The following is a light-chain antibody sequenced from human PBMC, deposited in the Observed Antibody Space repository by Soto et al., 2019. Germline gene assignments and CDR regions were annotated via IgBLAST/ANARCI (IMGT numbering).Light chain of an antibody. J-gene: IGLJ1*01. CDR1: SSDIGSYNH. CDR3: ISYTDRQSYL. Sequence: QSVLTQPASVSGSPGQSITISCSGTSSDIGSYNHVAWYQQFPGKSPKLMIYAVSDRHSGVSDRFSGSKSGITASLTISGLQTEDEADYYCISYTDRQSYLFGTGTKVTVL. V-gene: IGLV2-14*03. CDR2: AVS.